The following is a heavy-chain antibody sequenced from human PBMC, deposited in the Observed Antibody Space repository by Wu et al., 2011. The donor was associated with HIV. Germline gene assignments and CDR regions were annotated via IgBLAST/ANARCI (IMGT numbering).Heavy chain of an antibody. V-gene: IGHV1-69*05. J-gene: IGHJ4*02. CDR3: ARGPHSGSYVPLNF. CDR2: IIPMFSRV. Sequence: QVQVVQSGAELRKPGSSVKVSCKASGGTFNNYGVSWVRQAPGQGLEWMGGIIPMFSRVIYAQKFQGRVTMTRDTSTNTVYMELSSLRGEDTAVYYCARGPHSGSYVPLNFWGQGTLVTVSS. CDR1: GGTFNNYG. D-gene: IGHD3-10*01.